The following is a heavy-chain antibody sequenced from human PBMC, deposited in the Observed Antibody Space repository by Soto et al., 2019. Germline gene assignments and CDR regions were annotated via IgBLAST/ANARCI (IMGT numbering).Heavy chain of an antibody. J-gene: IGHJ6*01. CDR2: IYHSGSR. Sequence: ASQTLSVTWGGSAATAIPDWWSCERQLPGRQKERIVEIYHSGSRNYNPSLRSRATILLDEPNNRFSLSLHSVPAADTAVYYCARGSYYFYCNGYHPGVLYY. CDR1: AATAIPDW. D-gene: IGHD3-22*01. V-gene: IGHV4-4*02. CDR3: ARGSYYFYCNGYHPGVLYY.